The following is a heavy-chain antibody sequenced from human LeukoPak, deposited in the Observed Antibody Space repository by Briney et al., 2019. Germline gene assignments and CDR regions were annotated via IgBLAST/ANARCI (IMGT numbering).Heavy chain of an antibody. J-gene: IGHJ5*02. CDR2: IYYSGST. V-gene: IGHV4-61*01. D-gene: IGHD6-13*01. CDR1: GGSISSSSYY. Sequence: PSETLSLTCTVSGGSISSSSYYWSWIRQPPGKGLEWIGYIYYSGSTNYNPSLKSRVTTSVDTSKNQFSLKLSSVTAADTAVYYCARYYSSSWFDPWGQGTLVTVSS. CDR3: ARYYSSSWFDP.